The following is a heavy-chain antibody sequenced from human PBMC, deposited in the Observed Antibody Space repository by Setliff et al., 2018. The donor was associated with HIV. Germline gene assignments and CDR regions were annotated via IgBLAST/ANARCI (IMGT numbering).Heavy chain of an antibody. J-gene: IGHJ5*02. CDR3: ARDFGVVIPQGRFDP. CDR2: IYYSGST. D-gene: IGHD3-3*01. V-gene: IGHV4-39*01. Sequence: TLSLTCPVSGGSISSSSYYWGWIRQPPGKGLEWIGSIYYSGSTYYNPSLKSRVTLSVDTSKNQFFLRLSSVTAADTAVYYCARDFGVVIPQGRFDPWGQGTLVTVSS. CDR1: GGSISSSSYY.